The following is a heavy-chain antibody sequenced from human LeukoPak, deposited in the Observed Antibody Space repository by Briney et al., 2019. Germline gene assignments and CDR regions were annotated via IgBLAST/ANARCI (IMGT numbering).Heavy chain of an antibody. Sequence: SETLSLTCTVSGGSISSYYWSWIRQPPGKGLEWIGYIYYSGSTNYNPSLKSRVTISVDTSKNQFSLKMSSVTAADTAVYYCAASWEVDAFDIWGQGTMVTVSS. CDR2: IYYSGST. V-gene: IGHV4-59*01. CDR1: GGSISSYY. CDR3: AASWEVDAFDI. J-gene: IGHJ3*02. D-gene: IGHD1-26*01.